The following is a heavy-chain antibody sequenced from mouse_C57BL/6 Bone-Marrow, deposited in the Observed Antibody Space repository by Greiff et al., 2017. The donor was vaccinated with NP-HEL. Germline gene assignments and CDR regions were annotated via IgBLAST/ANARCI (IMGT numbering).Heavy chain of an antibody. V-gene: IGHV1-81*01. D-gene: IGHD2-1*01. J-gene: IGHJ2*01. CDR1: GGAFARGW. CDR2: IYPRSGNT. Sequence: VQLQQSGAELARPGDEVKREGKEAGGAFARGWMVGGRQRTGQGLEWIGEIYPRSGNTYYNEKFKGKATLTADKSSSTAYMELRSLTSEDSAVYFCARNIYYGILFDYWGQGTTLTVSS. CDR3: ARNIYYGILFDY.